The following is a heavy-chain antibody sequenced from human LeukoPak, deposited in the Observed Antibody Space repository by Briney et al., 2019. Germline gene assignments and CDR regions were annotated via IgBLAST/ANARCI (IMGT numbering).Heavy chain of an antibody. CDR1: GYTFTSYG. CDR3: ARDRSYCSGGSCYRRDAFDI. D-gene: IGHD2-15*01. Sequence: ASVKVSCKASGYTFTSYGISWVRQAPGQGLEWMGWISAYNGNTNYAQKLQGRVTMTTDTSTSTAYMELRSLRSDDTAVYYCARDRSYCSGGSCYRRDAFDIWGQGTIVTVSS. CDR2: ISAYNGNT. J-gene: IGHJ3*02. V-gene: IGHV1-18*01.